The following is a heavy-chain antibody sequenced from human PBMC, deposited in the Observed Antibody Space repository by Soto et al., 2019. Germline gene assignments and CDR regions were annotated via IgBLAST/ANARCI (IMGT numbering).Heavy chain of an antibody. CDR2: IYYSGST. D-gene: IGHD5-18*01. J-gene: IGHJ4*02. Sequence: SETLALTCTVSGGSISSGDYYWSWIRQPPGKGLEWIGYIYYSGSTYYNPSLKSRVTISVDTSKNQFSLKLRSVTAAGTAVYYCARYTLVVGRYSYGPDVLDYWGQGPLVTVFS. CDR3: ARYTLVVGRYSYGPDVLDY. CDR1: GGSISSGDYY. V-gene: IGHV4-30-4*01.